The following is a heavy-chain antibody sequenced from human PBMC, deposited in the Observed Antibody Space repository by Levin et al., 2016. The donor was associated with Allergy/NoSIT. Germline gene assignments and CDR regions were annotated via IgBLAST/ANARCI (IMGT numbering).Heavy chain of an antibody. J-gene: IGHJ4*02. V-gene: IGHV3-7*01. CDR2: IKEDGSEK. D-gene: IGHD6-19*01. CDR1: GFIFRTYW. Sequence: ETLSLTCAASGFIFRTYWMSWVRQAPGKGLEWVANIKEDGSEKFYVDSVKGRFTISRDSARNSLHLQMHSLRAEDTAVYYCSRPAVAGTHDFGFWGQGTLVAVSS. CDR3: SRPAVAGTHDFGF.